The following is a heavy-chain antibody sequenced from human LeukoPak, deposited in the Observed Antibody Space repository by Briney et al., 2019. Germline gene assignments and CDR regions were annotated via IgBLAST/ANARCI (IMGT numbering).Heavy chain of an antibody. V-gene: IGHV4-34*01. Sequence: PSETLSLTCAVYGGSFSGYYWSWIRQPPGKGLEWIGEINHSGSTNYNPSLKSRVTISVDTSKNQFSLKLSSVTAADTAVYYCARDPAHSAVAGAVDYWGQGTLVTVSS. CDR1: GGSFSGYY. J-gene: IGHJ4*02. CDR3: ARDPAHSAVAGAVDY. CDR2: INHSGST. D-gene: IGHD6-19*01.